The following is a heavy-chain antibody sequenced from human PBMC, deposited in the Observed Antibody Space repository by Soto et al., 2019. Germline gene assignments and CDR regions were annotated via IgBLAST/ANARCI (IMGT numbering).Heavy chain of an antibody. CDR2: IYWDDDK. D-gene: IGHD6-13*01. V-gene: IGHV2-5*02. J-gene: IGHJ4*02. Sequence: QITLKESGPTLVKPTQTLTLTCTFSGFSLSTSGVGGGWIRQPPGKALEWLALIYWDDDKRYSPSLKSRLTITKATYKNQVVLTMPSMDPVDNGTYYCARRRAQNKSSCPFDYWGQGTLVTVSS. CDR3: ARRRAQNKSSCPFDY. CDR1: GFSLSTSGVG.